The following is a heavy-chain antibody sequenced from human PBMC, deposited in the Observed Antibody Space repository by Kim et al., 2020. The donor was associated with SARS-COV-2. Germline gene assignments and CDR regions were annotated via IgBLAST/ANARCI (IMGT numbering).Heavy chain of an antibody. J-gene: IGHJ5*02. Sequence: YYNPTLKSRVTRSVDTSKTQCSLKLSSVTAADTAVYYCARVEVAWIWFDPWGQGTLVTVSS. CDR3: ARVEVAWIWFDP. V-gene: IGHV4-31*02. D-gene: IGHD2-21*01.